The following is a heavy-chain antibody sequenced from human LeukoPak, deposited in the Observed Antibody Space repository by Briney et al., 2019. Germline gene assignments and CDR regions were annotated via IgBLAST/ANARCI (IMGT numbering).Heavy chain of an antibody. CDR2: IIPILGIA. D-gene: IGHD5-12*01. V-gene: IGHV1-69*04. CDR1: GGTFSSYA. CDR3: ASGPSYDWFDY. Sequence: AASVKVSCKASGGTFSSYAISWVRQAPGQGLEWMGRIIPILGIANYAQKFQGRVTITADKSTSTAYMELSSLRSEDTAVYYCASGPSYDWFDYWGQGALVTVSP. J-gene: IGHJ4*02.